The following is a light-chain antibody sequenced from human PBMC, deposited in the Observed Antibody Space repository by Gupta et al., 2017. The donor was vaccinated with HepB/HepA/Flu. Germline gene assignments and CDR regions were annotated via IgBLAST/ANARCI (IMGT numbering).Light chain of an antibody. J-gene: IGKJ2*02. CDR1: QDISNY. V-gene: IGKV1-33*01. CDR2: AAS. CDR3: QRNDDLHCT. Sequence: DIQTTQSPSSPSASVGDTVTLTCQASQDISNYLNCYQQKPGKAPNLLIFAASNVDTGVPSRFSGSASGTYFTLIISILHPEDIATYCCQRNDDLHCTFGQGTRLEI.